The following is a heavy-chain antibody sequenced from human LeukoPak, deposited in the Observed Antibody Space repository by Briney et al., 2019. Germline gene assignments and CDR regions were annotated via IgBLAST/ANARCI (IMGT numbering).Heavy chain of an antibody. D-gene: IGHD3-10*01. CDR3: AKAPSPHYYGSGSYYDY. CDR1: GFTFSSYA. J-gene: IGHJ4*02. V-gene: IGHV3-23*01. CDR2: ISGSGGST. Sequence: GGSLRLSCAASGFTFSSYAMSWVRQAPGKGLEWVSAISGSGGSTYYADSAKGRFTISRDNSKNTLYLQMNSLRAEDTAVYYCAKAPSPHYYGSGSYYDYWGQGTLVTVSS.